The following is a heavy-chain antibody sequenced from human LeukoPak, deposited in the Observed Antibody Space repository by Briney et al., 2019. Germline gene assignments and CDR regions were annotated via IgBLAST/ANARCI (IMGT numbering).Heavy chain of an antibody. D-gene: IGHD6-19*01. V-gene: IGHV3-21*01. CDR3: ARDGSGSAFDY. CDR1: GFTFSSYS. Sequence: GGSLRLSCAASGFTFSSYSMNWVRQAPGKGLEWVSSISSSSSHIYYADSVKGRFTISRDNAKNSLYLQMNSLRAEDTAVYYCARDGSGSAFDYWGQGTLVTVS. J-gene: IGHJ4*02. CDR2: ISSSSSHI.